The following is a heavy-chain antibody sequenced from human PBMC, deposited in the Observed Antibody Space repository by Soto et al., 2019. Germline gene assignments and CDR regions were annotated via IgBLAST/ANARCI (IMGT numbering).Heavy chain of an antibody. D-gene: IGHD5-18*01. V-gene: IGHV3-23*01. CDR3: ARGVQLSPDYHYYYGMDV. CDR2: IFSGGSGT. J-gene: IGHJ6*02. Sequence: GGSLRLSCSGSGFSMSSYTMGWVRLAPGKGLEWVATIFSGGSGTEYADSVTGRFSLSRDNSKNILYLQMNSLRAEDTAVYYCARGVQLSPDYHYYYGMDVWGQGTTVTVSS. CDR1: GFSMSSYT.